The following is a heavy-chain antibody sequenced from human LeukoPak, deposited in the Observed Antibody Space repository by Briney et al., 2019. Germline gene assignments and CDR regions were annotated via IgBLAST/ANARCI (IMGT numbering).Heavy chain of an antibody. D-gene: IGHD3-10*01. J-gene: IGHJ4*02. CDR1: GFTFSSYS. V-gene: IGHV3-21*01. Sequence: PGGSLRLSCAASGFTFSSYSMNWVRQAPGKGLEWVSSISSSSSYIYYADSVKGRFTISRDNAKNSLYLQMNSLRAEDTAVYYCARVGEGHYYGSGSDYYFDYWGQGTLVTVSS. CDR3: ARVGEGHYYGSGSDYYFDY. CDR2: ISSSSSYI.